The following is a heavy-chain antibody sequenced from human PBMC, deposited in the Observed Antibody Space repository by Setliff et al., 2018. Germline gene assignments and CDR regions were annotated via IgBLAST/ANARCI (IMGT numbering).Heavy chain of an antibody. CDR3: ARGNGGLY. D-gene: IGHD3-16*01. CDR1: GGTFSSYA. J-gene: IGHJ4*02. Sequence: ASVKVSCKASGGTFSSYAISWVRQAPGQGLEWMGRIIPIFGTANYAQKFQGRVTMTTDTSTSTAYLELRSLTSDDTAVYYCARGNGGLYWGQGTLVTVSS. CDR2: IIPIFGTA. V-gene: IGHV1-69*05.